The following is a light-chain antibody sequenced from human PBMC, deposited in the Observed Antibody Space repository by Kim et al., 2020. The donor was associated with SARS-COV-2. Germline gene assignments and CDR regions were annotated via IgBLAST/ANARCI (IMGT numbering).Light chain of an antibody. CDR2: DKS. V-gene: IGKV1-39*01. CDR3: QQSYRSVWT. Sequence: ASMRDRVTITCRESQTIRNFLNWYQQQPGKAPKLRKYDKSNLQSGVPTRYSGRASGTDFILTISSQQPEDSATYYCQQSYRSVWTFGQGTKVDIK. CDR1: QTIRNF. J-gene: IGKJ1*01.